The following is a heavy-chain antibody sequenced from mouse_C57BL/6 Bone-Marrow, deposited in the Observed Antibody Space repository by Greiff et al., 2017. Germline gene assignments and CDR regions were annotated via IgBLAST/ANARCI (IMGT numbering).Heavy chain of an antibody. J-gene: IGHJ2*01. CDR2: IDPSDSET. D-gene: IGHD1-1*01. V-gene: IGHV1-52*01. CDR3: ASEFITTFVCSY. Sequence: QVQLQQPGAELVRPGSSVKLSCKASGYTFTSYWMHWVKQRPIQGLEWIGNIDPSDSETHYNQKFKEKATLTVDKSSSTAYMQLTSLTSEDSAVYYCASEFITTFVCSYWGQGPTLTVSS. CDR1: GYTFTSYW.